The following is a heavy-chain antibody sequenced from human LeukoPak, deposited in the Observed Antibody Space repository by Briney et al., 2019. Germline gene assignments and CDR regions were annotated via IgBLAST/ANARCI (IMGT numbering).Heavy chain of an antibody. CDR2: ISGRGGGT. V-gene: IGHV3-53*01. CDR3: ARGGYSSGWYRD. J-gene: IGHJ4*02. D-gene: IGHD6-19*01. Sequence: SGGSLRLSCAASGFTVSSNYMSWVRQAPGKGLEWVSAISGRGGGTYYADSVKGRFTISRDNSKNTLYLQMNSLRAEDTAVYYCARGGYSSGWYRDWGQGTLVTVSS. CDR1: GFTVSSNY.